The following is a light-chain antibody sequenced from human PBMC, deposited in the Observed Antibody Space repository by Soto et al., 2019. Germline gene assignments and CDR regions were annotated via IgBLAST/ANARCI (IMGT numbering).Light chain of an antibody. CDR3: QHHNSYSQT. V-gene: IGKV1-5*01. J-gene: IGKJ1*01. CDR1: QSIRHY. Sequence: DIQMTQSPHTLSASVGDRVTITCRASQSIRHYLAWYQQMPGKAPKLLIYGASTLQSGVPSRFSGSGSGTEFTLTISSLQPDDFGTYFCQHHNSYSQTFGQGTKVEI. CDR2: GAS.